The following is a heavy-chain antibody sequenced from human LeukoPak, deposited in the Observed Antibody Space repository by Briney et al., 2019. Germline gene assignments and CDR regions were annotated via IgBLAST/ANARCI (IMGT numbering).Heavy chain of an antibody. CDR3: ARAGYSGFDFNFDY. J-gene: IGHJ4*02. V-gene: IGHV4-31*03. Sequence: SETPALTCTVSGGSINSGANYWSWIRQHPGKGLEWIGYIYHSGSTYYNPPLKSRIIISVDTSKNQFSLKLRSVTAADTAVYYCARAGYSGFDFNFDYWGQGTLVTVSS. CDR1: GGSINSGANY. CDR2: IYHSGST. D-gene: IGHD5-12*01.